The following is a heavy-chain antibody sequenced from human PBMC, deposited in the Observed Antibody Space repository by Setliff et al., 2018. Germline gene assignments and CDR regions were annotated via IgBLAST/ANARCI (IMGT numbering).Heavy chain of an antibody. CDR3: ARTPYYYDTAGYDF. CDR1: GGSISSYY. CDR2: IYTTGST. J-gene: IGHJ4*02. V-gene: IGHV4-4*07. D-gene: IGHD3-22*01. Sequence: PSETLSLTCTVSGGSISSYYWSWIRQPAGKGLAWIGHIYTTGSTNYNPSLKSRVTLSVDTSKNQFSLKLTSVTAADTAIYYCARTPYYYDTAGYDFWGQGTLVTVSS.